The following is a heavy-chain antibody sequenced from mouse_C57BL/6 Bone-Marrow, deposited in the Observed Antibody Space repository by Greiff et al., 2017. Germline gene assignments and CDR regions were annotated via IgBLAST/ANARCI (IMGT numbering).Heavy chain of an antibody. J-gene: IGHJ2*01. CDR2: INPSNGGT. D-gene: IGHD1-1*01. CDR1: GYTFTSYW. CDR3: TKGYYGITHYFSY. Sequence: VQLQQPGTELVKPGASVKLSCKASGYTFTSYWMHWVKQRPGQGLEWIGNINPSNGGTNYNEKFKSKATLTVDKSSITAYMQLSCLTSEDSAVYYCTKGYYGITHYFSYWGQCPTLTVAS. V-gene: IGHV1-53*01.